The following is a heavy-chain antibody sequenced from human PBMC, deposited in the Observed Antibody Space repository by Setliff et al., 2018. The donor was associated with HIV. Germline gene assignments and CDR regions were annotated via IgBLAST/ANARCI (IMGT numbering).Heavy chain of an antibody. Sequence: SVKVSCKASGGTFRSNAISWVRQAPGQGLEWMGGIIPLFGTANYAQRFQGRVTITADESTSTAYMQLSSLRPEDTAVYFCAREGNYYYDITGYTRDAFDIWGQGTMVTVSS. CDR1: GGTFRSNA. D-gene: IGHD3-22*01. CDR3: AREGNYYYDITGYTRDAFDI. V-gene: IGHV1-69*13. J-gene: IGHJ3*02. CDR2: IIPLFGTA.